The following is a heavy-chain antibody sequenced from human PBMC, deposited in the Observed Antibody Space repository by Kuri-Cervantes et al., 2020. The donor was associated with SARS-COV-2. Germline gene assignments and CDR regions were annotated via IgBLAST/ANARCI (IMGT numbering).Heavy chain of an antibody. Sequence: SETLSLTCTVSGGSISSGGYYWSWIRQHPGKGLEWIGYIYYSGSTYYNPSLKSRVTISVDTSKNQFSLKLSSVTAADTAVYYCARGRRAVAGRRNGFDYWGQGTLVTVSS. CDR2: IYYSGST. CDR3: ARGRRAVAGRRNGFDY. J-gene: IGHJ4*01. CDR1: GGSISSGGYY. V-gene: IGHV4-31*03. D-gene: IGHD6-19*01.